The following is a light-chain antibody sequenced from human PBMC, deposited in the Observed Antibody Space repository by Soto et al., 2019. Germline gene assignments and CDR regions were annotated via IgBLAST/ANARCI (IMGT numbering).Light chain of an antibody. CDR3: QQYNSYSWT. CDR1: QSISSW. V-gene: IGKV1-5*01. CDR2: DAS. J-gene: IGKJ1*01. Sequence: DIQMTQSPSTLSASVGDRVTITCRASQSISSWLAWYQQKPGKAPNLLSYDASSLESGVPSRFSGSGSGTDFTLTISCLQPDDFATYYCQQYNSYSWTFGEGTKVEIK.